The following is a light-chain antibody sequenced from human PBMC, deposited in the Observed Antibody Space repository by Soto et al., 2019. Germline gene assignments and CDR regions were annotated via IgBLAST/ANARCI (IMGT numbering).Light chain of an antibody. CDR2: GTS. J-gene: IGKJ1*01. CDR3: QQYGSSSWT. Sequence: EVVLTQSPGTLSLSPGERATLSCRASQSVSSSYLAWYQQKPGQAPRLLIYGTSSKATGIPDRFRGSGSGTDFTLTISTLEPEEFAVYYCQQYGSSSWTFGQGTKVEIK. V-gene: IGKV3-20*01. CDR1: QSVSSSY.